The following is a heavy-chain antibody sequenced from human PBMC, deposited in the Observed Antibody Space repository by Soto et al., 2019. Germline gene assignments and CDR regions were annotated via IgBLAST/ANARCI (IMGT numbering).Heavy chain of an antibody. D-gene: IGHD3-16*01. CDR2: INHSGST. J-gene: IGHJ6*03. CDR3: ARGPRIMITFGGVKGGYYMDV. V-gene: IGHV4-34*01. CDR1: GGSFSGCY. Sequence: SETLSLSCAVYGGSFSGCYWSWIRQPPGKGLEWIGEINHSGSTNYNPSLKSRVTISVDTSKNQFSLKLSSVTAADTAVYYCARGPRIMITFGGVKGGYYMDVWGKGTTVT.